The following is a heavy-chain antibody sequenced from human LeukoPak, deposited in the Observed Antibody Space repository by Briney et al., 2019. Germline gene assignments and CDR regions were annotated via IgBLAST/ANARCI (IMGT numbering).Heavy chain of an antibody. V-gene: IGHV1-2*02. CDR3: ARDRYGDGFAHFDY. J-gene: IGHJ4*02. Sequence: ASVKVSCKASGYTFSSYAMHWVRQAPGQGLEWMGWITPSGDTNYAQKFQGRVAITGDTSITTAYMDLSRLKSDDTAVYYCARDRYGDGFAHFDYWGQGALVTVSS. CDR2: ITPSGDT. CDR1: GYTFSSYA. D-gene: IGHD5-24*01.